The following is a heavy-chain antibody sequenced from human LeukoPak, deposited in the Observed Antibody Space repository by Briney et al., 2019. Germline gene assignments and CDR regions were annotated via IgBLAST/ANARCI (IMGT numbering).Heavy chain of an antibody. V-gene: IGHV4-59*01. CDR2: IYYSGRT. Sequence: PSETLSLTCTVSGGSISSYYWSWIRQPPGKELEWIGNIYYSGRTNYNPSLKSRVTISVDTSKNHFSLKLSSVTAADTAVYYCAGDRWGNWFDPWGQGTLVTVSS. CDR1: GGSISSYY. CDR3: AGDRWGNWFDP. J-gene: IGHJ5*02. D-gene: IGHD5-24*01.